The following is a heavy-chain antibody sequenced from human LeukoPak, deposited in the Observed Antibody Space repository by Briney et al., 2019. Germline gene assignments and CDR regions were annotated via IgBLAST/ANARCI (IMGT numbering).Heavy chain of an antibody. Sequence: GGSLRLSCATSGFTFSIWVRQAPGEGLEWVSTISGSGVDTYYADSVKGRFTISRYNSKNTLYLQMNSLRAEDTAVYYCAKVPAGYCSGGSCRHFDYWGQGTLVTVSS. D-gene: IGHD2-15*01. CDR1: GFTFSI. CDR3: AKVPAGYCSGGSCRHFDY. J-gene: IGHJ4*02. CDR2: ISGSGVDT. V-gene: IGHV3-23*01.